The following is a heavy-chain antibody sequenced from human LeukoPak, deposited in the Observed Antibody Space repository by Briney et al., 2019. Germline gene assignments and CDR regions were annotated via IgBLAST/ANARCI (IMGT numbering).Heavy chain of an antibody. CDR3: ASAASDSNWFDP. V-gene: IGHV1-69*13. Sequence: ASVKLSCKASGGTFSRYAISWVRQAPGQGLEWMGGSIPIFGTANYAQKFQRRVTITADESTSTAYMELSSLRSEDTAVCYCASAASDSNWFDPWGQGTLVTVSS. D-gene: IGHD2-21*01. J-gene: IGHJ5*02. CDR1: GGTFSRYA. CDR2: SIPIFGTA.